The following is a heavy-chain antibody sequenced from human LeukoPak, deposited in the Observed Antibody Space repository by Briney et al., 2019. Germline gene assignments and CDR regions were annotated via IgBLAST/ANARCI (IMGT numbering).Heavy chain of an antibody. CDR1: GFTFSNYS. Sequence: PGGSLRLSCAASGFTFSNYSMNWVRQAPGRGLEWVSSISRSSSYIYNADSLKGRFTISRDNSKNTLYLQMNSLRAEDTAVYYCAKDTVGYCSGGSCANWFDPWGQGTLVTVSS. V-gene: IGHV3-21*01. J-gene: IGHJ5*02. CDR3: AKDTVGYCSGGSCANWFDP. CDR2: ISRSSSYI. D-gene: IGHD2-15*01.